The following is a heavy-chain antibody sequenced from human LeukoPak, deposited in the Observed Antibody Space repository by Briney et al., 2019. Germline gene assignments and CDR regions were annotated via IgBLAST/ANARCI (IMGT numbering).Heavy chain of an antibody. CDR3: ARDRLVTDYYFVY. Sequence: GGSLRLSCEASRFTFSSYAMSWVRQAPGKGLEWVSVISGSGGSAYYADSVKGRFTISRDNSKNTLYLQVNSLRAEDTAVYYCARDRLVTDYYFVYWGQGTLVTVSS. CDR1: RFTFSSYA. J-gene: IGHJ4*02. V-gene: IGHV3-23*01. CDR2: ISGSGGSA. D-gene: IGHD3-9*01.